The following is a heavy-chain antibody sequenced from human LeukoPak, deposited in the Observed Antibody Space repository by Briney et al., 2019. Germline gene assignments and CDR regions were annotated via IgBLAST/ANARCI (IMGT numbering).Heavy chain of an antibody. CDR2: VSGNGGVS. Sequence: GGSLRLSCAASGFTFTNHWMHWVRLAPGKGLEWVSRVSGNGGVSNYAASVQGRFTISRDDAKNTLFLQMNSLRVEDTAVYYCARDIVFGSGSCLDWGQGTLVTVSS. CDR3: ARDIVFGSGSCLD. V-gene: IGHV3-74*01. D-gene: IGHD3-10*01. J-gene: IGHJ4*02. CDR1: GFTFTNHW.